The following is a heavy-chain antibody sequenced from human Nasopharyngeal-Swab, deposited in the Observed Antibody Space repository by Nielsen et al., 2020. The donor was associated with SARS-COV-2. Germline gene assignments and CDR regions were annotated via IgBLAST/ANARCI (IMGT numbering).Heavy chain of an antibody. CDR2: INPHSGGT. V-gene: IGHV1-2*02. CDR3: VRNNWNDGRSLDI. Sequence: ASVKVSCKTSGYTFTDYFILWVRQAPGQGLEWMGWINPHSGGTNSARKFQGRVIVTRDTAIGTVYMELSRLTSDDTAMYYCVRNNWNDGRSLDIWGQGSLVTVSS. CDR1: GYTFTDYF. D-gene: IGHD1-20*01. J-gene: IGHJ3*02.